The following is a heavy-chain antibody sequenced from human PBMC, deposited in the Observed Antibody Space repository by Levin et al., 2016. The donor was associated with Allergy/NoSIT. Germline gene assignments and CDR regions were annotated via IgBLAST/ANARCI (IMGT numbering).Heavy chain of an antibody. D-gene: IGHD3-22*01. J-gene: IGHJ4*02. V-gene: IGHV4-59*01. Sequence: RQAPGKGLEWIGYIYYSGSTNYNPSLKSRVTISVDTSKNQFSLKLSSVTAADTAVYYCARDRVDSSGYGPYFDYWGQGTLVTVSS. CDR2: IYYSGST. CDR3: ARDRVDSSGYGPYFDY.